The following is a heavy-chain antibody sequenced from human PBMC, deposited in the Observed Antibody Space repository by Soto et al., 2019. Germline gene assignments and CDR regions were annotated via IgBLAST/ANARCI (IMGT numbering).Heavy chain of an antibody. CDR2: IYYSGST. D-gene: IGHD2-15*01. CDR1: GGSISSYY. CDR3: ARHLRYCSGGSCYAVYYYGMDV. V-gene: IGHV4-59*08. J-gene: IGHJ6*02. Sequence: PSETLSLTCTVSGGSISSYYWSWIRQPPGKGLEWIGYIYYSGSTNYNPSLKSRVTISVDTSKNQFSLKLSSVTAADTAVYYCARHLRYCSGGSCYAVYYYGMDVWGQGTTVTVSS.